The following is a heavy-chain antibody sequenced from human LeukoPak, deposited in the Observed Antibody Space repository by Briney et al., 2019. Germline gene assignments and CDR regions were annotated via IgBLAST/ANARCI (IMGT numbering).Heavy chain of an antibody. CDR2: VFSSGTT. D-gene: IGHD3-22*01. V-gene: IGHV4-4*07. CDR1: GGSISRHY. Sequence: SETLSLTCTVSGGSISRHYWDWIRQPAGKGLEWIGRVFSSGTTYYSPSLRGRLTMSRDTSKSQFSLKLSSVTAADTAIYYCARAPLYHYDSSGYLFDYWGQGTLVTVSS. CDR3: ARAPLYHYDSSGYLFDY. J-gene: IGHJ4*02.